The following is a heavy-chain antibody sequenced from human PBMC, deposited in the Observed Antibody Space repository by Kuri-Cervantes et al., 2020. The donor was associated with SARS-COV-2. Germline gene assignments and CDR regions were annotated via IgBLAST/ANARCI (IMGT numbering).Heavy chain of an antibody. D-gene: IGHD6-19*01. Sequence: SETLSLTCAVSGGSISSSNWWSWVRQPPGKGLEWIGEIYHSGSTNYNPSLKSRVTISVDKSKNQFSLKLSSVTALDTAVYYCARNSRGGQWSNAFDIWGQGTMVTVSS. CDR2: IYHSGST. J-gene: IGHJ3*02. CDR1: GGSISSSNW. CDR3: ARNSRGGQWSNAFDI. V-gene: IGHV4-4*02.